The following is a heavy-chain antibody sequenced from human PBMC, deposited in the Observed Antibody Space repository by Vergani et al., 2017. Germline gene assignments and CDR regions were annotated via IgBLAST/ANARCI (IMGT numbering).Heavy chain of an antibody. D-gene: IGHD2/OR15-2a*01. Sequence: EVQLEQSGAAVKKPGESLEISCKGSGYSFSRNWIAWVRERPGQGLEWMGMIYPGNSETRNNPSFRGQVTMSVDKSISTAYLQWSSLKAADSAMYYCARVYCRGMSGAGTDYFSHIDVWGKGTTVTVS. CDR2: IYPGNSET. CDR3: ARVYCRGMSGAGTDYFSHIDV. V-gene: IGHV5-51*03. CDR1: GYSFSRNW. J-gene: IGHJ6*03.